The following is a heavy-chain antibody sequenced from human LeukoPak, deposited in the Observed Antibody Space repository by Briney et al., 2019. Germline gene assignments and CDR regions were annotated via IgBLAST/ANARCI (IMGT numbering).Heavy chain of an antibody. Sequence: GGSLRLSCAASGFTFSNYWMSWVRQAPGKGLEWVANIKQDGSERYYVDSVKGRFTISRDNAKNSLYLQMNSLRAEDTAVYYCARDAAVQQLGYYYYYMDVWGKGTTVTVSS. D-gene: IGHD6-13*01. CDR2: IKQDGSER. V-gene: IGHV3-7*01. CDR1: GFTFSNYW. J-gene: IGHJ6*03. CDR3: ARDAAVQQLGYYYYYMDV.